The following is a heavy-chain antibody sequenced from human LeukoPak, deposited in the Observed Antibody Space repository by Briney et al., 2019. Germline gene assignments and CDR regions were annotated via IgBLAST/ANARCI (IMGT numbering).Heavy chain of an antibody. V-gene: IGHV3-30*18. J-gene: IGHJ4*02. Sequence: PGGSLRLSCAASGFTFSSYGMHWVRQAPGKGLEWVAVISYDGSNKYYADSVKGRFTISRDNSKNTLYLQMNSLRAEDTAVYYCAKDHDGSSGCLDYWGQGTLVTVSS. D-gene: IGHD6-19*01. CDR1: GFTFSSYG. CDR2: ISYDGSNK. CDR3: AKDHDGSSGCLDY.